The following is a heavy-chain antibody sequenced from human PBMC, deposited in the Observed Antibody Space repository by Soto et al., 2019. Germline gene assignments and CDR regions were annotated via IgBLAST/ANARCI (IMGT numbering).Heavy chain of an antibody. CDR1: GGPVSSGSYY. CDR2: IYYSGSI. D-gene: IGHD5-18*01. CDR3: AREGGYSYGLYYYYGMDV. Sequence: PSETLSLTCTVSGGPVSSGSYYWSRIRQPPGKGLEWIGYIYYSGSINYNPSLKSRVTISVDTSKNQFSLKLSSVTAADTAVYYCAREGGYSYGLYYYYGMDVWGQGTTVTVSS. V-gene: IGHV4-61*01. J-gene: IGHJ6*02.